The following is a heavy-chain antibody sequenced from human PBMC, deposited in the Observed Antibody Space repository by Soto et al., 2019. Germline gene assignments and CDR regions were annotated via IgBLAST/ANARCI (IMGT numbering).Heavy chain of an antibody. CDR2: MDPNSGST. Sequence: QAQLVQSGAEVKKPGASVKVSCKASGYTFTSYDINWVRQAPGQGLEWLGWMDPNSGSTGYAQNFPGRVTMTRNISINTAHMELSSRRSEDTAVYYCARERKFDFWRKGLDVWGQGTTVTVSS. CDR3: ARERKFDFWRKGLDV. V-gene: IGHV1-8*01. D-gene: IGHD3-3*01. CDR1: GYTFTSYD. J-gene: IGHJ6*02.